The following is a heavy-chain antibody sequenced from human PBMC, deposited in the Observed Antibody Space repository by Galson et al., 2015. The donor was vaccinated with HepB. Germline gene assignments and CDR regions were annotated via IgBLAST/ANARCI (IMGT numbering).Heavy chain of an antibody. CDR3: AASSSWTYNWFDP. CDR2: IKQDGSEK. V-gene: IGHV3-7*03. D-gene: IGHD6-13*01. Sequence: VRQAPGKGLEWVANIKQDGSEKYYVDSVKGRFTISRDNAKNSLYLQMNSLRAEDTAVYYCAASSSWTYNWFDPWGQGTLVTVSS. J-gene: IGHJ5*02.